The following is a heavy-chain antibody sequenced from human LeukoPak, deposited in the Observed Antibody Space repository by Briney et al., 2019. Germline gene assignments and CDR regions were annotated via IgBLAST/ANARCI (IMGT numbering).Heavy chain of an antibody. CDR3: AKDIAAAGTDAFDI. D-gene: IGHD6-13*01. CDR1: GFTFDDYA. Sequence: GRSLRLSCAASGFTFDDYAMHWVRQAPGKGLEWVSGISWNSGRSDYADSVKGRFTISRDNAKNSLYLQMNSLRAEDMALYYCAKDIAAAGTDAFDIWGQGTMVTVSS. CDR2: ISWNSGRS. V-gene: IGHV3-9*03. J-gene: IGHJ3*02.